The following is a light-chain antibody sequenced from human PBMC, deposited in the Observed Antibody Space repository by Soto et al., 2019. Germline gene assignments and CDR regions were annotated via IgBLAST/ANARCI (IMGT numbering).Light chain of an antibody. Sequence: QSALTQPASVSGSPGQSITISCTRTNSDVGGYNYVSWYQQHPGKAPKLMIYEVSDRPSGVSNRFSGSKSGNTASLTISGLQAEDEADYYCSSYTSSSTLVFGGGTQLTVL. V-gene: IGLV2-14*01. J-gene: IGLJ2*01. CDR2: EVS. CDR3: SSYTSSSTLV. CDR1: NSDVGGYNY.